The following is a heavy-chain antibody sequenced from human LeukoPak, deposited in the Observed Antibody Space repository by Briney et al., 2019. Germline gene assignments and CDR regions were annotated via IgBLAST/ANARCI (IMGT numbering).Heavy chain of an antibody. D-gene: IGHD6-19*01. Sequence: PGGSLRLSCAASGFTFSSYAMSWVRQAPGKGLEWVSAISGSGGSTYHADSVKGRFTISRDNSKNTLYLQMNSLRAEDTAVYYCAKSTVAVAGTVRGSDYWGQGTLVTVSS. J-gene: IGHJ4*02. CDR1: GFTFSSYA. CDR2: ISGSGGST. CDR3: AKSTVAVAGTVRGSDY. V-gene: IGHV3-23*01.